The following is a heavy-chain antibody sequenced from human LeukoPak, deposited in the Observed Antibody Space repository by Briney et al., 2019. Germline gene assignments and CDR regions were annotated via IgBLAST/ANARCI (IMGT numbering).Heavy chain of an antibody. D-gene: IGHD3-3*01. CDR1: GGSISSGGYY. CDR2: IYHSGST. V-gene: IGHV4-30-2*01. CDR3: ARGTDYDFWSGYDY. J-gene: IGHJ4*02. Sequence: SQTLSLTCTVSGGSISSGGYYWGWIRQPPGKGLEWIGYIYHSGSTYYNPSLKSRVTISVDRSKNQFSLKLSSVTAADTAVYYCARGTDYDFWSGYDYWGQGTLVTVSS.